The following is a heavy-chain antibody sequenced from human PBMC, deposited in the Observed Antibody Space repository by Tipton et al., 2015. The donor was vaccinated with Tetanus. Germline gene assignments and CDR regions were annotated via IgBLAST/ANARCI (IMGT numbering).Heavy chain of an antibody. CDR1: GFTFDDYA. Sequence: SLRLSCAASGFTFDDYAMHWVRQAPGKGLEWVSGISWNSGSIGYADSVKGRFTISRDNAKNSLYLQMNSLRAEDTALYYCAKDRGFGEYPYYFDYWGQGTLVTVSS. CDR3: AKDRGFGEYPYYFDY. D-gene: IGHD3-10*01. CDR2: ISWNSGSI. J-gene: IGHJ4*02. V-gene: IGHV3-9*01.